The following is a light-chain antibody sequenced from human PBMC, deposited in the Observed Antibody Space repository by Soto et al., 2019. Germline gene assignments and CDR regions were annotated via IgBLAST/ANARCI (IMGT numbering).Light chain of an antibody. CDR3: QQYGGSPPVFT. V-gene: IGKV3-20*01. CDR1: QRVRSNY. CDR2: GTS. Sequence: EIVLTQSPGTLSLSPGERATLSCRASQRVRSNYLAWYQQKPGQTPRLVMYGTSNRATGIPDRLSGSGSGTEFILTISRVEPEDFAVYFCQQYGGSPPVFTFGPGTKVEIK. J-gene: IGKJ3*01.